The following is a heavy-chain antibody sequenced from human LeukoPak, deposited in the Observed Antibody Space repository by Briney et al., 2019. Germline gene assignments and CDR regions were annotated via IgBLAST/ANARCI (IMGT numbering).Heavy chain of an antibody. CDR2: IYPGYSDT. J-gene: IGHJ4*02. Sequence: GESLKISCKGSGYSFPNYWIGWVRQMPGKGLEWMGIIYPGYSDTRYSPSFQGQVTILADKSISTAYLQWSSLKASDTAMYYCARLALPATAIGSNFDYWGQGTLVTVSS. CDR3: ARLALPATAIGSNFDY. CDR1: GYSFPNYW. V-gene: IGHV5-51*01. D-gene: IGHD2-21*02.